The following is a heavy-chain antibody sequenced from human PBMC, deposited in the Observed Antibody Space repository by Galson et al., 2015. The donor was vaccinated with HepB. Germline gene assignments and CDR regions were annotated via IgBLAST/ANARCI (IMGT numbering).Heavy chain of an antibody. V-gene: IGHV3-21*01. CDR3: ARSVAANAEFDY. CDR1: GFTFSSYS. Sequence: SLRLSCAASGFTFSSYSMNWVRQAPGKGLEWVSSISSSSSYIYYADSVKGRFTISRDNAKNSLYLQMNSLRAGDTAVYYCARSVAANAEFDYWGQGTLVTVSS. D-gene: IGHD6-19*01. J-gene: IGHJ4*02. CDR2: ISSSSSYI.